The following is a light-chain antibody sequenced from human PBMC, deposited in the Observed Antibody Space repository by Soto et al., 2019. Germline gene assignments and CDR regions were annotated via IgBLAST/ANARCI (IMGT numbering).Light chain of an antibody. V-gene: IGKV3-11*01. Sequence: EIVLTQSPATLSLSPGERATLSCRASQSVSSYLAWYQQKPGQAPRLLIYDASNRATGIPARFSGSGSGTDFTLTISSLEPEDFAVYYCQQRSNWPYTFFQGTKLEIK. J-gene: IGKJ2*01. CDR1: QSVSSY. CDR2: DAS. CDR3: QQRSNWPYT.